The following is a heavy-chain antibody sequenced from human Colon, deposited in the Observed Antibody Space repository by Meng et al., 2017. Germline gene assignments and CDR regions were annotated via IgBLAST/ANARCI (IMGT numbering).Heavy chain of an antibody. J-gene: IGHJ4*02. D-gene: IGHD6-19*01. CDR3: ASSSGWWRLDS. Sequence: QVQLQESGPGLVKPSGTLSLTCAVPGISISSATYRSRVRQPPGKGLEWIGESYHSGGTNYNPSLKSRVTISVDKSKNQFSLILTSVTAADTAVYYCASSSGWWRLDSWGQGTLVTVSS. V-gene: IGHV4-4*02. CDR1: GISISSATY. CDR2: SYHSGGT.